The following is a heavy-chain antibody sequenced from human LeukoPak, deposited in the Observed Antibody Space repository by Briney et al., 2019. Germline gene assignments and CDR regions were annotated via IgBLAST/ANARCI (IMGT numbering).Heavy chain of an antibody. D-gene: IGHD3-10*01. J-gene: IGHJ4*02. Sequence: PSETLSLTCAVYGGPFSGYYWSWIRQPPGKGLEWIGEINHSGSTNYNPSLKSRVTISVDTSKNQFSLKLSSVTAADTAVYYCARLWFGELFFDYWGQGTLVTVSS. V-gene: IGHV4-34*01. CDR1: GGPFSGYY. CDR2: INHSGST. CDR3: ARLWFGELFFDY.